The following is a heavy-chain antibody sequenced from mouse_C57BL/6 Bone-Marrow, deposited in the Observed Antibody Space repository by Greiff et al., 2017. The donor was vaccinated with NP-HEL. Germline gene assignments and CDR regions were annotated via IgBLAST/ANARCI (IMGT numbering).Heavy chain of an antibody. J-gene: IGHJ2*01. CDR2: IYPGSGST. CDR3: ARWGGFPYYFDY. CDR1: GYTFTSYW. Sequence: VQLQHPGAELVKPGASVKMSCKASGYTFTSYWITWVKQRPGQGLEWIGDIYPGSGSTNYNEKFKSKATLTVDTSSSTAYMQLSSLTSEDSAVYYCARWGGFPYYFDYWGQGTTLTVSS. V-gene: IGHV1-55*01.